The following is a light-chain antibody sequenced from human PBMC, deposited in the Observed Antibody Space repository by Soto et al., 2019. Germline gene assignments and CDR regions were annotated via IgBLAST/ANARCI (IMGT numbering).Light chain of an antibody. CDR3: QQYYSIPFT. Sequence: DFVMTQAPDSLAVSLGERATINCKSSQSVLYNSNNKNHLGWFQQKPGHPPKLLIYGASFRPSGVPDRFSGSGSGTDFTLTISSLQAEDVAVYYCQQYYSIPFTLGQGTKVDIK. CDR1: QSVLYNSNNKNH. CDR2: GAS. J-gene: IGKJ2*01. V-gene: IGKV4-1*01.